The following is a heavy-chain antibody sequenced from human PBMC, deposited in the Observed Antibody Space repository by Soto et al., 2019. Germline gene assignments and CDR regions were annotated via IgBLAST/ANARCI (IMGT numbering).Heavy chain of an antibody. CDR3: AKDLWFGELLWILDY. Sequence: GGSLRLSCAASGFTFSSYAMSWVRQAPGKGLEWVSAISGSGGSTYYADSVKGRFTISRDNSKNTLYLQMNSLRAEDTAVYYCAKDLWFGELLWILDYWGQGTLVTVSS. V-gene: IGHV3-23*01. J-gene: IGHJ4*02. D-gene: IGHD3-10*01. CDR2: ISGSGGST. CDR1: GFTFSSYA.